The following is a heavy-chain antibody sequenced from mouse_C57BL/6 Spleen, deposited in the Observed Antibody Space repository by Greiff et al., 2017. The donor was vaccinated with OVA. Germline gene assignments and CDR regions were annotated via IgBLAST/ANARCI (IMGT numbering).Heavy chain of an antibody. CDR1: GYTFTSYW. Sequence: QVQLQQPGAELVKPGASVKVSCKASGYTFTSYWMHWVKQRPGQGLEWIGRIHPSDSDTNYTQTFKGKATLTVDKSSSTAYMQLSSLTSEDSAVYYCAITRHTDYDSDYWGQGTTLTVSS. D-gene: IGHD2-4*01. V-gene: IGHV1-74*01. CDR2: IHPSDSDT. J-gene: IGHJ2*01. CDR3: AITRHTDYDSDY.